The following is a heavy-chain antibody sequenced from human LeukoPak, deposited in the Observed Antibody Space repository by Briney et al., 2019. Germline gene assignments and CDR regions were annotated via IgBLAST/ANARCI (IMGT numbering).Heavy chain of an antibody. Sequence: SETLSLTCTVSGGSISSCYWCWIRQPPGKGLEWIGYIYYSGSTNYNPSLKSRVTISVDTSKNQFSLKLSSVTAADTAVYYCASGVTATPLDYWGQGTLVTVSS. CDR3: ASGVTATPLDY. CDR1: GGSISSCY. J-gene: IGHJ4*02. V-gene: IGHV4-59*01. D-gene: IGHD2-21*02. CDR2: IYYSGST.